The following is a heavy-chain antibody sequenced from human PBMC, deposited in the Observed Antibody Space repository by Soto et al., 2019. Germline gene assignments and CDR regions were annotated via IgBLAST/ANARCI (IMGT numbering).Heavy chain of an antibody. CDR3: ARYRTIAPLAFDI. V-gene: IGHV1-8*01. J-gene: IGHJ3*02. CDR1: GYSFTRYD. Sequence: ASVKVSCKASGYSFTRYDIIWVRQTSGQGLEWMGWMNPSGTNTGYTQKFQGRATFSWNTPTSTAYMELTSLRSEDTAVYYCARYRTIAPLAFDIWGQGTMVTVSS. CDR2: MNPSGTNT. D-gene: IGHD3-9*01.